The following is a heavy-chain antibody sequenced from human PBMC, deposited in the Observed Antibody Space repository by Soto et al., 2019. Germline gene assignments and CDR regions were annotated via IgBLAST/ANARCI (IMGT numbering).Heavy chain of an antibody. J-gene: IGHJ3*02. CDR1: GYTFTSYG. CDR3: ARHHSITMILSDAFDI. V-gene: IGHV1-18*01. CDR2: ISAYNGNT. D-gene: IGHD3-22*01. Sequence: QVQLVQSGAEVKKPGASVKVSCKASGYTFTSYGISWVRQAPGQGLEWMVWISAYNGNTNYAQKLQGRVTMTTDTSTSTAYMELRSLRSDDTAVYYCARHHSITMILSDAFDIWGQGTMVTVSS.